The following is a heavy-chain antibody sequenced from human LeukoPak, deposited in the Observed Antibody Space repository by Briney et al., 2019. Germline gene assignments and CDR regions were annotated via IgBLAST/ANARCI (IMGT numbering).Heavy chain of an antibody. CDR1: GFRFNAFA. CDR2: VGWDGTSV. D-gene: IGHD3-10*01. J-gene: IGHJ3*02. CDR3: AKGLYGLGILTYDGFDI. V-gene: IGHV3-9*01. Sequence: GGPLRLSCAASGFRFNAFAIHWVREAPGKGLEWVSGVGWDGTSVAYADSVKGRFTISRDNAQNSVYLQMNSLRIEDTASYYCAKGLYGLGILTYDGFDIWGQGTMVTVSS.